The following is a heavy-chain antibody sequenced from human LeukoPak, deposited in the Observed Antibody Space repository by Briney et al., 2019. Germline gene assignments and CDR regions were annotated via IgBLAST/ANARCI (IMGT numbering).Heavy chain of an antibody. D-gene: IGHD3-22*01. V-gene: IGHV3-30*01. CDR2: ISYDGSNK. J-gene: IGHJ6*02. CDR1: RFTFSSYA. CDR3: ARVTKSSGYYYDYYYYGMDV. Sequence: GGSLRLSCAASRFTFSSYAMHWVRQAPGKGLEWVAVISYDGSNKYYADSVKGRFTISRDNSKNTLYLQMNSLRAEDTAVYYCARVTKSSGYYYDYYYYGMDVWGQGTTVTVSS.